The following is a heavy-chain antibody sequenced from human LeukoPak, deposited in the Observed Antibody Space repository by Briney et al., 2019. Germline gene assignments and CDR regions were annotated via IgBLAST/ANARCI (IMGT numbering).Heavy chain of an antibody. CDR1: GFTFSSYG. D-gene: IGHD6-13*01. Sequence: GSLRLSCAASGFTFSSYGMHWVRQAPGKGLEWVAVIWYDGSNKYYADSVKDRFTISRDNSKNTLYLQMNSLRAEDTAVYYCARDLSAAAGTRFDPWGQGTLVTVSS. J-gene: IGHJ5*02. CDR3: ARDLSAAAGTRFDP. CDR2: IWYDGSNK. V-gene: IGHV3-33*01.